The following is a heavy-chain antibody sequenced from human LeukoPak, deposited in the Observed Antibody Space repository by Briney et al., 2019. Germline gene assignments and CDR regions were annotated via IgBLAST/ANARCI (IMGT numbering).Heavy chain of an antibody. J-gene: IGHJ4*02. D-gene: IGHD1-7*01. CDR1: GDSVSRNRAA. CDR3: ARAGGWNYEN. Sequence: SQSLSLTCAISGDSVSRNRAAWNWIRQSPSRGLEWLGRTYYRSKWYYDYAVSVKSRITINPDTSKNQFPLQLNSVIPEDTAVYYCARAGGWNYENWGQGTLVTVSS. V-gene: IGHV6-1*01. CDR2: TYYRSKWYY.